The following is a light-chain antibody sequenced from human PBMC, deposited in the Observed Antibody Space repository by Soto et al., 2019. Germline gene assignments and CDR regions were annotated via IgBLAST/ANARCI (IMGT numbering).Light chain of an antibody. CDR1: SSDVGGYNY. V-gene: IGLV2-14*01. Sequence: QSVLTQPASVSGSDEQSITISCTGTSSDVGGYNYVSWYQQRPGKAPKLMIFGVSNRPSGVSNRFSGSKSDNTASLTISGLQGDDEADYYCSSYTGNSPFFVFGTGTKVTVL. CDR2: GVS. J-gene: IGLJ1*01. CDR3: SSYTGNSPFFV.